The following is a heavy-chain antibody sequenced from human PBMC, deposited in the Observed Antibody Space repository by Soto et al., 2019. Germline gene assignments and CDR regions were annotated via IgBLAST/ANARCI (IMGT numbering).Heavy chain of an antibody. CDR2: IYFTGST. J-gene: IGHJ5*02. Sequence: SETLSLTCSVSGGAVISGTYYWSWIGQPPGKGLEWIGHIYFTGSTNYNPSLKSRVTMSLDTSRNQFSLKLSSVTAADTAVYYCTRGPPRVQWFDPWGLGTLVTVSS. CDR1: GGAVISGTYY. V-gene: IGHV4-61*01. CDR3: TRGPPRVQWFDP.